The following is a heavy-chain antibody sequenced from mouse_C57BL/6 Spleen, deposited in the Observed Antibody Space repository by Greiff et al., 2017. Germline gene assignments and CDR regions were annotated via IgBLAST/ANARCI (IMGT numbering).Heavy chain of an antibody. J-gene: IGHJ2*01. Sequence: EVQLQESGPGLVKPSQSLSLTCSVTGYSITSGYYWNWIRQFPGNKLEWMGYISYDGSNNYNPSLKNRISITRDTSKNQFFLKLNSVTTEDTATYYCARNPRYGSSEDYFDYWGQGTTLTVSS. D-gene: IGHD1-1*01. V-gene: IGHV3-6*01. CDR3: ARNPRYGSSEDYFDY. CDR1: GYSITSGYY. CDR2: ISYDGSN.